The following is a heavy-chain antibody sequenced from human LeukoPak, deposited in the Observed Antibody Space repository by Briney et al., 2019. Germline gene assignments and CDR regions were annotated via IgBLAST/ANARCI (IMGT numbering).Heavy chain of an antibody. J-gene: IGHJ4*02. Sequence: GTSVKVSCRASGYTFTSYAMHWVRQAPGQRLEWMGWINAGNGNTKYSQKFQGRVTITRDTSASTAYMELSSLRSEDTAVYYCASGAAGMRTFDYWGQGTLVTVSS. CDR1: GYTFTSYA. V-gene: IGHV1-3*01. CDR3: ASGAAGMRTFDY. CDR2: INAGNGNT. D-gene: IGHD6-13*01.